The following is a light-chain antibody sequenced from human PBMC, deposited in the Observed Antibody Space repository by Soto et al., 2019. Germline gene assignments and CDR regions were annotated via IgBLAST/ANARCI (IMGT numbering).Light chain of an antibody. CDR2: DVS. V-gene: IGLV2-14*01. Sequence: QSVLTQPASVSGSPGQSITISCTGSSSDVGDYNYVSWYQQHPDKAPKLMIYDVSNRPSGVSDRFSGSKSGNTASLTISGRQAEDEADYYCSSYSGSSTSVLFGGGTQLTVL. CDR3: SSYSGSSTSVL. CDR1: SSDVGDYNY. J-gene: IGLJ2*01.